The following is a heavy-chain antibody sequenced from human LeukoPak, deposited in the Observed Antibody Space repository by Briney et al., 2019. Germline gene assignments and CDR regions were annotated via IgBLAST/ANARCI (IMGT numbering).Heavy chain of an antibody. CDR3: ARAVEAYFGPKGYFDS. J-gene: IGHJ4*02. D-gene: IGHD2/OR15-2a*01. CDR1: DYTFTSYA. CDR2: ISAYTGNT. V-gene: IGHV1-18*01. Sequence: ASVKVSCKAVDYTFTSYAINWVRQAPGQGLERMGCISAYTGNTHYAQKFQGRVTMTTDTSTTTAYLEVRSLRSDDTAIYFCARAVEAYFGPKGYFDSWAQGTLVTVSS.